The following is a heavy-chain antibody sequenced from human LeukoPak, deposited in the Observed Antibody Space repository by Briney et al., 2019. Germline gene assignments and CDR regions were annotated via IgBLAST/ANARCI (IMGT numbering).Heavy chain of an antibody. V-gene: IGHV3-11*04. D-gene: IGHD3-16*01. CDR1: GFTFSDYY. J-gene: IGHJ4*02. CDR3: ARADRLGAALLASFDY. CDR2: ISTGGSTI. Sequence: PGGSLRLSCAASGFTFSDYYMSWIRQAPGKGLQWVSYISTGGSTIYYADSVKGRFTISRDNAKNSLYLQMNSLRAEDTAVYYCARADRLGAALLASFDYWGQGALVTVSS.